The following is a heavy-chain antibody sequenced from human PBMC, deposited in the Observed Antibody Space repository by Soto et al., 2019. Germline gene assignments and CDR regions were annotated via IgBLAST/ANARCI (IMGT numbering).Heavy chain of an antibody. V-gene: IGHV1-69*02. J-gene: IGHJ4*02. CDR1: GDTFTRSV. D-gene: IGHD1-1*01. Sequence: QVQLVQSGAEVKNPGSSVKVSCKGSGDTFTRSVISWVRQVPGQRLEWMGRIIPVLGVEKHAQNFQGRVTVTADKSTSTAYLELNSLKSEDTAIYYCASSTTGVYVFHDWGQGTLVTVSS. CDR2: IIPVLGVE. CDR3: ASSTTGVYVFHD.